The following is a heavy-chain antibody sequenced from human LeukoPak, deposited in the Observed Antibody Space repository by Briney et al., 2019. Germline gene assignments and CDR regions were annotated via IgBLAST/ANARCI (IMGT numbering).Heavy chain of an antibody. J-gene: IGHJ4*02. D-gene: IGHD2-2*01. V-gene: IGHV3-7*01. CDR2: IKQDGSDK. Sequence: GGSLRLSCAASGFTFSTYWVSWVRQAPGKGLEWVANIKQDGSDKYYVDAVKGRFTISRDNAKNSLFLQMNSLRAEDTAVYYCARVRCSSNSCSPDYWGQGTLVTVSS. CDR3: ARVRCSSNSCSPDY. CDR1: GFTFSTYW.